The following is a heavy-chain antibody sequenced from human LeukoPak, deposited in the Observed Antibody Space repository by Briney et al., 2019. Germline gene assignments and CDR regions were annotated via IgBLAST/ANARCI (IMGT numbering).Heavy chain of an antibody. D-gene: IGHD1-26*01. CDR3: ARESRWELLKYFDY. CDR2: IYSGGST. CDR1: GLTVSSNY. Sequence: GGSLRLSCAASGLTVSSNYMSWVRQAPGKGLEWVSVIYSGGSTYYADSVKGRFTISRDNSKNTLYLQMNSLRAEDTAVYYCARESRWELLKYFDYWGQGTLVTVSS. J-gene: IGHJ4*02. V-gene: IGHV3-66*02.